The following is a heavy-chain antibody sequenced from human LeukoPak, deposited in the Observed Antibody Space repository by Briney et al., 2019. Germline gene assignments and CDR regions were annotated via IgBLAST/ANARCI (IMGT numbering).Heavy chain of an antibody. V-gene: IGHV1-8*01. CDR2: MNPNSGNT. Sequence: ASVKVSCKASGYTFTSYDINWVRQATGQGLEWMGWMNPNSGNTGYAQKFQGRVTMTRNTSISTAYMELSSLRSEDTAVYYCARDTLTTVTTYYYYGMDVWGQGTTVTVSS. J-gene: IGHJ6*02. CDR1: GYTFTSYD. CDR3: ARDTLTTVTTYYYYGMDV. D-gene: IGHD4-17*01.